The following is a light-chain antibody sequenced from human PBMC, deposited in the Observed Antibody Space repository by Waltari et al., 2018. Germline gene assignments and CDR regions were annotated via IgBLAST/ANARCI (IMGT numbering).Light chain of an antibody. V-gene: IGKV3-20*01. CDR2: GAS. CDR3: QQYGSSVLYT. CDR1: QSLTKRY. J-gene: IGKJ2*01. Sequence: VLTQSPGTLSLSPGERATLSCRASQSLTKRYLAWYQQKPGQAPRPLIYGASSRAAGSPDRFSGSGSGTDFTLTISRLEPEDFAVYYCQQYGSSVLYTFGQGTKLEIK.